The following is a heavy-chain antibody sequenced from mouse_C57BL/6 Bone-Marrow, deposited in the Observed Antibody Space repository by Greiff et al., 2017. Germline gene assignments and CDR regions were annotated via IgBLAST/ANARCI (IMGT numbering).Heavy chain of an antibody. J-gene: IGHJ2*01. CDR2: INPYNGGT. CDR1: GYTFTDYY. CDR3: ARVVGPSY. Sequence: EVKLQESGPVLVKPGASVKMSCKASGYTFTDYYMNWVKQSHGKSLEWIGVINPYNGGTSYNQKFKGKATLTVDKSSSTAYMELNSLTSEVSAVYYCARVVGPSYWGQGTTLTVSS. D-gene: IGHD4-1*01. V-gene: IGHV1-19*01.